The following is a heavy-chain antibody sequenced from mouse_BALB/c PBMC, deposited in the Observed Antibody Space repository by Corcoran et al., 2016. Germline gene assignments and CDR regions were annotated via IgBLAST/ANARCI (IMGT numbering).Heavy chain of an antibody. CDR1: GFSLSTSGMG. CDR2: IYWDDDK. CDR3: ARSSPIFNDYGRYYAMDY. D-gene: IGHD2-4*01. J-gene: IGHJ4*01. V-gene: IGHV8-12*01. Sequence: QVALKESGPGILQPSQTLSLTCSFSGFSLSTSGMGVSWIRQPSGKGLEWLAHIYWDDDKRYNPSLNSRLTISKDTPRNQVFRRITSVDTAATATDYCARSSPIFNDYGRYYAMDYWGQGTSVTVSS.